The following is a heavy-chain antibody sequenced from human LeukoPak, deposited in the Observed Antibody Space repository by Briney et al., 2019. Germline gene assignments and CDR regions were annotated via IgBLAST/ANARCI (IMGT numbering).Heavy chain of an antibody. CDR3: ARGSSGYYYKYFDC. CDR2: IYYSGST. V-gene: IGHV4-61*01. D-gene: IGHD3-22*01. Sequence: PSETLSLTCTVSGGSVSSGNYYWSWIRQPPGKGLEWIGYIYYSGSTNYNPSLKSRVTISVDTSKNQFSLKLTSVTAADAAVYYCARGSSGYYYKYFDCWGQGTLVTVSS. CDR1: GGSVSSGNYY. J-gene: IGHJ4*02.